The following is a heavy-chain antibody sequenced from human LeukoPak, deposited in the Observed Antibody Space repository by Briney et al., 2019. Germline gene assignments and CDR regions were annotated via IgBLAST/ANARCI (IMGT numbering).Heavy chain of an antibody. CDR3: ARGRYVDTLDY. CDR2: IHYSGNT. CDR1: GGSISTDY. D-gene: IGHD5-18*01. J-gene: IGHJ4*02. V-gene: IGHV4-59*01. Sequence: SETLSLTCTVSGGSISTDYWSWIRQSPGKGLEWIGYIHYSGNTNYNPSLKNRVTMSLDTSKNQFSLKLSSVTAADTAVYYCARGRYVDTLDYWGQGTLVTVSS.